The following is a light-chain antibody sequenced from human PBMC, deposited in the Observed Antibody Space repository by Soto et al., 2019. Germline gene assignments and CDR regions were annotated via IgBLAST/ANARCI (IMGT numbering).Light chain of an antibody. CDR1: NIESKS. V-gene: IGLV3-21*04. CDR3: QVWDSDQGV. Sequence: SYELTQPPSVSVAPGKTASFTCGGNNIESKSVHWYQQKPGQAPVLVIYYDTDRPSGIPERFSGSNSGNTATLTISRVEAGDEADYYCQVWDSDQGVFGGGTKVTVL. CDR2: YDT. J-gene: IGLJ2*01.